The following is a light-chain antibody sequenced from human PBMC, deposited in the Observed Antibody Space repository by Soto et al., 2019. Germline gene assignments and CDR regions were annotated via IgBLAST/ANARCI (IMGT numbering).Light chain of an antibody. CDR1: QSVSSN. Sequence: EIVLTQSPATLSVSPGERAALSCRASQSVSSNLAWYQQKPGQAPRLLIYGASSRTTGIPDRFSGSGSGTDFTLPISRLEPEDFAVYYCQQYGSSPITFGQGTRLEIK. CDR3: QQYGSSPIT. V-gene: IGKV3-20*01. CDR2: GAS. J-gene: IGKJ5*01.